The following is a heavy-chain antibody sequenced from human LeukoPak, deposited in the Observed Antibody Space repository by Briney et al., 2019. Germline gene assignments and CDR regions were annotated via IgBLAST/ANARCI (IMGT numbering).Heavy chain of an antibody. V-gene: IGHV5-51*01. D-gene: IGHD2-2*01. J-gene: IGHJ4*02. CDR2: IYPDDSDT. CDR1: GYRFPSHW. Sequence: GESLKISCQASGYRFPSHWIGWVRQMPGKGLEWMGIIYPDDSDTRYSPSFQGQVTISADKSINTAYLQWSSLKASDTAMYYCARLKSQLLVGYFDYWGQGTLVTVSS. CDR3: ARLKSQLLVGYFDY.